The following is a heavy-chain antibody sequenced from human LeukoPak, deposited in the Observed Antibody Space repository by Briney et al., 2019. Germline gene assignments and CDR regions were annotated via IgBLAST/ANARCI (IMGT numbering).Heavy chain of an antibody. Sequence: SQTLSLTCTVSGGSISSGSYYWSWIRQPAGKGLEWIGRIYTSGSTNYNPSLKSRVTISVDTSKNQFSLKLSSVTAADTAVDYCASLRRVTVTNSYNWFDXWGQGTLVTV. D-gene: IGHD4-17*01. CDR2: IYTSGST. J-gene: IGHJ5*02. CDR3: ASLRRVTVTNSYNWFDX. CDR1: GGSISSGSYY. V-gene: IGHV4-61*02.